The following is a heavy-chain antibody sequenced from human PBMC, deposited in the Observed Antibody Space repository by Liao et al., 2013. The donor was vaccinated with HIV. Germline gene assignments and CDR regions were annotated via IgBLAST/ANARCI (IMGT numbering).Heavy chain of an antibody. CDR3: ARAGGEVVVSSFDY. CDR1: GGSFSGYY. Sequence: QVQLQQWGAGLLKPSETLSLTCAVFGGSFSGYYWSWIRQPPGKGLEWVGEINHSGSTNYNPSLKSRVTVSVDTSKNQFSLKLSSVTAADTAVYYCARAGGEVVVSSFDYWGQGTLVTVSS. V-gene: IGHV4-34*01. D-gene: IGHD3-22*01. J-gene: IGHJ4*02. CDR2: INHSGST.